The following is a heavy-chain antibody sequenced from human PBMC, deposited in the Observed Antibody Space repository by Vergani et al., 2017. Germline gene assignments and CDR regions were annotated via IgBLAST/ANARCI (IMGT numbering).Heavy chain of an antibody. J-gene: IGHJ4*02. V-gene: IGHV1-3*02. CDR1: GYTFTSYA. CDR3: ARDQGSYYGSGSYYHFDY. D-gene: IGHD3-10*01. Sequence: QVQLVQSGAEVKKPGASVKVSCKASGYTFTSYAMHWVRQAPGQRLEWMGWSNVGNGNTKYSQEFQGRVTITRDTSASTAYMELSSLRSEDMAVYYCARDQGSYYGSGSYYHFDYWGQGTLVTVSS. CDR2: SNVGNGNT.